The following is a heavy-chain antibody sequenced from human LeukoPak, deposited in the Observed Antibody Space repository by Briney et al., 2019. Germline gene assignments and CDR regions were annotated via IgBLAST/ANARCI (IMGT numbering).Heavy chain of an antibody. CDR3: ARGGGYVEPRQAY. Sequence: GASVKVPCRASGYTFTVYYMHWVPQDPGQGFEWRGWINPNSGGTNYAQKFQGRVTMTRDTSISTAYMELSRLRSDDTAVYYCARGGGYVEPRQAYWGKGTLVTVSS. D-gene: IGHD5-12*01. CDR1: GYTFTVYY. CDR2: INPNSGGT. V-gene: IGHV1-2*02. J-gene: IGHJ4*02.